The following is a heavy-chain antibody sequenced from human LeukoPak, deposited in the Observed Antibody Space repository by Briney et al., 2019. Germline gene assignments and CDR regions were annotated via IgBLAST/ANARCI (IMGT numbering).Heavy chain of an antibody. CDR1: GGSISSSNW. Sequence: SETLSLTCAVSGGSISSSNWWSWVRQPPGKGLEWIGEIYHSGSTNYNPSLKSRVTISVDASKNQFSLKLSSVTAADTAVYYCARGNNDYVYLSVIDYWGQGTLVTVSS. CDR2: IYHSGST. D-gene: IGHD4-17*01. CDR3: ARGNNDYVYLSVIDY. V-gene: IGHV4-4*02. J-gene: IGHJ4*02.